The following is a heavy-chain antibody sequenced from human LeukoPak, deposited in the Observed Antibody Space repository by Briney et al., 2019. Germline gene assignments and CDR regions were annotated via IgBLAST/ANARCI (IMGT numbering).Heavy chain of an antibody. V-gene: IGHV3-33*01. D-gene: IGHD3-10*01. CDR1: GFTFSSYG. J-gene: IGHJ4*02. Sequence: GRSLRLSCAASGFTFSSYGMHWVRQAPGKGLEWVAVIWYDGSNKYYADSVKGRFTISRDNSKNTLYLQMNSLRAEDTAVYYCARVRTTARVPNLLWFGELGYWGQGTLVTVSS. CDR3: ARVRTTARVPNLLWFGELGY. CDR2: IWYDGSNK.